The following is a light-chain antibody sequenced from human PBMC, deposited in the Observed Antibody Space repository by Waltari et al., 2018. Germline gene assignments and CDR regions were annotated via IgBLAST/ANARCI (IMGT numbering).Light chain of an antibody. CDR1: SGHSGTA. CDR3: QTGGHGNWV. V-gene: IGLV4-69*01. J-gene: IGLJ3*02. CDR2: VNSDGSH. Sequence: QLVLTQSPSASASLGASVKFTCTLSSGHSGTAIAWHQQQAEKGPRFLMKVNSDGSHRKGDVVPDPFSGSRSGAARYLTISSLQSEDEADYYCQTGGHGNWVFGGGTKLTVL.